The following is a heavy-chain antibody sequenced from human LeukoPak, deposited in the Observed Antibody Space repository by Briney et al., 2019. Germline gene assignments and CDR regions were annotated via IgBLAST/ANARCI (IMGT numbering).Heavy chain of an antibody. D-gene: IGHD5-24*01. V-gene: IGHV1-69*01. Sequence: ASVKVSCKASGGTFGSYAISWVRQAPGQGLEWMGGIIPIFGTANYAQKFQGRVTITADESASTAYMELSSLRSEDTAVYYCARQLVGDGYNYDYWGQGTLVTVSS. CDR3: ARQLVGDGYNYDY. CDR2: IIPIFGTA. CDR1: GGTFGSYA. J-gene: IGHJ4*02.